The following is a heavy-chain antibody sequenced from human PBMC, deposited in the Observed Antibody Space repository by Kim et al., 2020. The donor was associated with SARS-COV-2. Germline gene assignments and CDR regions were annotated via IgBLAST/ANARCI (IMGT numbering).Heavy chain of an antibody. J-gene: IGHJ6*02. CDR1: GFTFSSYA. V-gene: IGHV3-23*01. D-gene: IGHD3-10*01. CDR3: AKDLTYYGSGSYLDYYGMDV. Sequence: GGSLRLSCAASGFTFSSYAMSWVRQAPGKGLEWVSAISGSGGSTYYADSVKGRFTISRDNSKNTLYLQMNSLRAEDTAVYYCAKDLTYYGSGSYLDYYGMDVWGQGTTVTVSS. CDR2: ISGSGGST.